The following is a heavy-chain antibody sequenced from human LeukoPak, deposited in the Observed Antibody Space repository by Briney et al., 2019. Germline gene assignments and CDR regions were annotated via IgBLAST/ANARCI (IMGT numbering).Heavy chain of an antibody. V-gene: IGHV4-34*01. CDR3: ARGLSIELYYYYYFMDV. CDR1: GLRFSDYY. J-gene: IGHJ6*03. D-gene: IGHD2/OR15-2a*01. CDR2: INHSGST. Sequence: GSLRLSCAASGLRFSDYYVSWIRQTPGKGLDWIGEINHSGSTNYNPSLKSRVTISVDTSKNQFSLKLSSVTAADTAVYYCARGLSIELYYYYYFMDVWGKGTTVTVSS.